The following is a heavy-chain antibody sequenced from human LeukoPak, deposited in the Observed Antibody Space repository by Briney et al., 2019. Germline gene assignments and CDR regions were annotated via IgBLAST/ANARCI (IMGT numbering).Heavy chain of an antibody. D-gene: IGHD3-3*01. CDR2: ISGSGGST. V-gene: IGHV3-23*01. CDR1: GFTFSSYA. Sequence: GGSLRLSRAASGFTFSSYAMSWVRQAPGKGLEWVSAISGSGGSTYYADSVKGRFTISRDNSKNTLYLQMNSLRAEDTAVYYCAKFDAYYDFWSGYSTNWFDPWGQGTLVTVSS. J-gene: IGHJ5*02. CDR3: AKFDAYYDFWSGYSTNWFDP.